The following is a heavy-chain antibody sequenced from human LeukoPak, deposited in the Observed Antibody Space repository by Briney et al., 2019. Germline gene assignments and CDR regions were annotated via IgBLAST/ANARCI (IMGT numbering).Heavy chain of an antibody. Sequence: PGGSLRLSCAASGFTFSSYAMHWVRQAPGKGLEWVAVISYDGSNKYYADSVKGRFTISRDNSKNTLYLQMNSLRAEDTAVYYCAKGPSDYDFWSGYYTGDWFDPWGQGTLVTVSS. CDR2: ISYDGSNK. CDR3: AKGPSDYDFWSGYYTGDWFDP. V-gene: IGHV3-30-3*01. D-gene: IGHD3-3*01. CDR1: GFTFSSYA. J-gene: IGHJ5*02.